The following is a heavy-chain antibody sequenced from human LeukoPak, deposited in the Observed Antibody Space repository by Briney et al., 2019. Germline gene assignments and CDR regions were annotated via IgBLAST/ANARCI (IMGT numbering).Heavy chain of an antibody. Sequence: GASVKVSCKASGYTFTGYYMHWVRQAPGQGLEWMGWINPNSGGTNYAQRFQGWVTMTRDTSINTAYMELSRLRSDDTAVYYCARDSATVTTPYFDYWGQGTLVTVPS. CDR3: ARDSATVTTPYFDY. J-gene: IGHJ4*02. CDR1: GYTFTGYY. V-gene: IGHV1-2*04. D-gene: IGHD4-17*01. CDR2: INPNSGGT.